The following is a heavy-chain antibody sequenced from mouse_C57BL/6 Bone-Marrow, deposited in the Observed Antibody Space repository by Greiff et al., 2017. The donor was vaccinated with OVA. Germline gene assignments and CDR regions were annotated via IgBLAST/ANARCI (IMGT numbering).Heavy chain of an antibody. CDR3: TTGVYTTVVRAMDY. V-gene: IGHV14-4*01. CDR2: IDPENGDT. J-gene: IGHJ4*01. CDR1: GFNIKDDY. Sequence: EVKLMESGAELVRPGASVKLSCTASGFNIKDDYMHWVKQRPEQGLEWIGWIDPENGDTEYASKFQGKATITADTSSNTAYLQLSSLTSEDTAVYYCTTGVYTTVVRAMDYWGQGTSVTVSS. D-gene: IGHD1-1*01.